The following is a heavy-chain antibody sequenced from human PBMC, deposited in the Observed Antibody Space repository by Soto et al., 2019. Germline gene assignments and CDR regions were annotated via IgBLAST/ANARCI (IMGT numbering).Heavy chain of an antibody. V-gene: IGHV4-59*08. CDR3: ARHVFYGDYPMFDY. J-gene: IGHJ4*02. D-gene: IGHD4-17*01. CDR2: IYYSGST. Sequence: SETLSLTCTVSGGSISSYYWSWIRQPPGKGLEWIGYIYYSGSTNYNPSLKSRVTISVYTSKNQFSLKLSSVTAADTAVYYCARHVFYGDYPMFDYWGQGTLVTVSS. CDR1: GGSISSYY.